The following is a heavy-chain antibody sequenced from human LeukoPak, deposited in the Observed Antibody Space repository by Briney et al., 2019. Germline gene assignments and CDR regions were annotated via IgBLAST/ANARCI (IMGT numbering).Heavy chain of an antibody. Sequence: SETLSLTCAVYGGSFSGYYWSWIRQPPGKGLEWVGEINHSGSTNYNPSLKSRVTISVDTSKNQFSLKLSSVTAADTAVYYCARGPEGIAAAGRDYRGQGTLVTVSS. V-gene: IGHV4-34*01. CDR3: ARGPEGIAAAGRDY. D-gene: IGHD6-13*01. CDR1: GGSFSGYY. J-gene: IGHJ4*02. CDR2: INHSGST.